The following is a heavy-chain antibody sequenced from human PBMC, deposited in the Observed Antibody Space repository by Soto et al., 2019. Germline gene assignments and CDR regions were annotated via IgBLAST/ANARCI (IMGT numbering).Heavy chain of an antibody. Sequence: PGESLKISCKGSENSFRNYWVGWVRQKPGKGLEYMGIIYPADSDTRYSPSFQGEVTISADESINTAYLQWSSLKASDSAIYYCAGRKLREAFEVWGQGTVVTVSS. V-gene: IGHV5-51*01. CDR3: AGRKLREAFEV. J-gene: IGHJ3*01. CDR1: ENSFRNYW. D-gene: IGHD1-7*01. CDR2: IYPADSDT.